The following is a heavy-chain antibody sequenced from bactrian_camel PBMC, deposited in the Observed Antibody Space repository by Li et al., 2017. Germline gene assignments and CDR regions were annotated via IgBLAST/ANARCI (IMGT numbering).Heavy chain of an antibody. CDR2: IYTGAGDP. Sequence: VQLVESGGGSVQVGGSLRLSCVASVDTIGRYYMGWFRQTPGKEREGVAVIYTGAGDPIYADSVKGRFTISQDNGKNTVYLRMNSLKPEDTAGYYCAADPTGTCPLSRPADFGYWGQGTQVTVS. CDR3: AADPTGTCPLSRPADFGY. V-gene: IGHV3S40*01. J-gene: IGHJ6*01. D-gene: IGHD7*01. CDR1: VDTIGRYY.